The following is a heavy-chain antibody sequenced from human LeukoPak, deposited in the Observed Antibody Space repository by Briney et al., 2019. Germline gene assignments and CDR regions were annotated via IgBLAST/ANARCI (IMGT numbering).Heavy chain of an antibody. CDR2: ISAYNGNT. D-gene: IGHD1-26*01. V-gene: IGHV1-18*01. J-gene: IGHJ4*03. CDR1: GYTFTSYG. Sequence: GASVKVSCKASGYTFTSYGISWVRQAPGQGLEWMGWISAYNGNTNYAQKLQGRVTMTTDTSTSTAYMELRSLRSDDPAVYFCARVWIVGGSGEFDYWGQGTLGSVSS. CDR3: ARVWIVGGSGEFDY.